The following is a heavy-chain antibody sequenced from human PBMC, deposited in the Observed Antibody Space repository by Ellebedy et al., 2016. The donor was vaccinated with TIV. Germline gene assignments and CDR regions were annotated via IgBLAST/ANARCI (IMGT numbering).Heavy chain of an antibody. CDR3: AREPSPTSFVVVTTTDDY. Sequence: GGSLRLSXAASGFTFSEFYMTWIRQAPGKRLEWVAYISSDGSSTHYADSVKGRFTISRDNAKNSLYLQMNSLRAEDTAVYYCAREPSPTSFVVVTTTDDYWGQGTLVTVSS. J-gene: IGHJ4*02. V-gene: IGHV3-11*04. CDR2: ISSDGSST. CDR1: GFTFSEFY. D-gene: IGHD2-2*01.